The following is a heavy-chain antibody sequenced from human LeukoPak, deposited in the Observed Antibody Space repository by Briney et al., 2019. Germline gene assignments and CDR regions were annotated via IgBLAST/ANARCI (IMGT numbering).Heavy chain of an antibody. D-gene: IGHD1-26*01. J-gene: IGHJ4*02. Sequence: GGSLRLSCAASGFTVSSNYMSWARQAPGKGLGWVSVIYSGGRAYYADSVKGRFTISRDNSKNTLYLQLNSLRAEDTAVYYCTRDPDKYSGSYESYFDYWGQGTLVTVSS. CDR2: IYSGGRA. CDR1: GFTVSSNY. V-gene: IGHV3-66*01. CDR3: TRDPDKYSGSYESYFDY.